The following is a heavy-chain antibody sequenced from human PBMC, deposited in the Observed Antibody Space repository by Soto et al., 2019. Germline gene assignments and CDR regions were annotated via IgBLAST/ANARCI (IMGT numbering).Heavy chain of an antibody. V-gene: IGHV3-30*18. CDR1: GFTFSSYG. J-gene: IGHJ6*02. CDR2: ISYDGSNK. Sequence: QVQLVESGRGVVQPGRSLRLSCAASGFTFSSYGMHWVRQAPGKGLEWVAVISYDGSNKYYADSVKGRFTISRDNSKNTLYLQMNSLRAEDTAVYYCAKDHWAMVRGVIKNYYYGMDVWGQGTTVTVSS. CDR3: AKDHWAMVRGVIKNYYYGMDV. D-gene: IGHD3-10*01.